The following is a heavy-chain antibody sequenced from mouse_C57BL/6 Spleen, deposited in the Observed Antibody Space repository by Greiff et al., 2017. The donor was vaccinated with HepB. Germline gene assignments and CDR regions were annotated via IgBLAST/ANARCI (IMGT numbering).Heavy chain of an antibody. D-gene: IGHD1-1*01. CDR1: GYSFTGYY. V-gene: IGHV1-42*01. J-gene: IGHJ2*01. CDR2: INPSTGGT. CDR3: AITTVVAPDY. Sequence: VQLQQSGPELVKPGASVKISCKASGYSFTGYYMNWVKQSPEKSLEWIGEINPSTGGTTYNQKFKAKATLTVDKSSSTAYMQLKSLTSEDSAVYYCAITTVVAPDYWGQGTTLTVSS.